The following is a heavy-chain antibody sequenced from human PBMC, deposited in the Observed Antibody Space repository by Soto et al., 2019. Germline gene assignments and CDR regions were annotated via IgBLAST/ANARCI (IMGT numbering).Heavy chain of an antibody. CDR3: ARDRPTYSGSYLEY. D-gene: IGHD1-26*01. J-gene: IGHJ4*01. Sequence: QVQLQESGPGLVKPSQTLSLTCTVSGGSISSGDYYWRGIRQPPGKGLEWIGYIYYSGSTYYNPSIKSRVTISVDTSKNQFALKLSSVTAADTDVYYCARDRPTYSGSYLEYWGHGTLVTVSS. V-gene: IGHV4-30-4*01. CDR2: IYYSGST. CDR1: GGSISSGDYY.